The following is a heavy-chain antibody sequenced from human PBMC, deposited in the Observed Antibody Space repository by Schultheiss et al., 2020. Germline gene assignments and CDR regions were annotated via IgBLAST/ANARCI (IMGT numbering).Heavy chain of an antibody. CDR2: IWYDGSNK. CDR1: GFTFSSYG. V-gene: IGHV3-33*01. D-gene: IGHD3-3*01. Sequence: GGSLRLSCAASGFTFSSYGMHWVRQAPGKGLEWVAVIWYDGSNKYYADSVKGRFTISRDNSKNTLYLQMNSLRAEDTAVYYCARDSPMEWRTFDYWGQGTLVTGS. J-gene: IGHJ4*02. CDR3: ARDSPMEWRTFDY.